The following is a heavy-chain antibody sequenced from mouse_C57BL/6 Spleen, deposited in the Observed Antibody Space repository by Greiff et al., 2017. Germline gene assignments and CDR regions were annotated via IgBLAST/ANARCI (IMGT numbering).Heavy chain of an antibody. Sequence: QVQLQQPGAELVKPGASVKLSCKASGYTFTSSWMHWVKQRPGQGLEWIGMIHPNSGSTNYNGKFKSKATLTVAKSSSTAYMQLSSLPSEDAAVYYCARSGQLGLDENYWGQGTTLTVSS. CDR2: IHPNSGST. D-gene: IGHD4-1*02. J-gene: IGHJ2*01. CDR3: ARSGQLGLDENY. CDR1: GYTFTSSW. V-gene: IGHV1-64*01.